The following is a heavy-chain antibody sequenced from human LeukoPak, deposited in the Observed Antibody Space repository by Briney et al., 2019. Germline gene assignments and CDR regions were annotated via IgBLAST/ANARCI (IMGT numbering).Heavy chain of an antibody. V-gene: IGHV4-59*08. Sequence: SDTLSLLHSVSGDSDTSSYWKWIRQPPGKARAGIGYVSSDGTTNYTPSLRSRLITSVDTAKNDISLILTSVTAADTAIYYCARLDCIVEDCYNHWGRGTLVTVSS. CDR2: VSSDGTT. CDR1: GDSDTSSY. CDR3: ARLDCIVEDCYNH. D-gene: IGHD2-21*02. J-gene: IGHJ4*02.